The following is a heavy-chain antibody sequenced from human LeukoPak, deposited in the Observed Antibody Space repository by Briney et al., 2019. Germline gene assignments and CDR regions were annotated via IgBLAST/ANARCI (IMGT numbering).Heavy chain of an antibody. V-gene: IGHV4-59*01. D-gene: IGHD3/OR15-3a*01. CDR3: ARDIGLLGLPYYFDY. J-gene: IGHJ4*02. CDR1: GGSISSYY. CDR2: IYYSGST. Sequence: SETLSLTCTVSGGSISSYYWSWIRQPPGKELEWIGYIYYSGSTNYNPSLKSRVTISVDTSKNQFSLKLSSVTAADTAVYYCARDIGLLGLPYYFDYWGQGTLVTVSS.